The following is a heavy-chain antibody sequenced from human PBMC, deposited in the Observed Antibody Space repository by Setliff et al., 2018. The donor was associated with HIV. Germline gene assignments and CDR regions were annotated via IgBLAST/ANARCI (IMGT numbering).Heavy chain of an antibody. Sequence: PSETLSLTCAVSGVSMSRTSYYWGWIRQSPGKGLEWIGSMYYSGSTYYNPSLKSRVTISIDTSKNQFSLKMSSVTAADTAVYYCARGRLVWLGEFSGWDTTDPYYFDFWGQGTLVTVSS. D-gene: IGHD3-10*01. V-gene: IGHV4-39*07. CDR1: GVSMSRTSYY. CDR3: ARGRLVWLGEFSGWDTTDPYYFDF. CDR2: MYYSGST. J-gene: IGHJ4*02.